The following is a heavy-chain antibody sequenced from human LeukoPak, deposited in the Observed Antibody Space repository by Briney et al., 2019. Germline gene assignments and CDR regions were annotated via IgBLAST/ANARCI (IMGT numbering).Heavy chain of an antibody. Sequence: ASVKVSCKASGGTFSSYAISWVRQAPGQGLEWMGGIIPIFGTANYAQKFQGRVTITADESTSTAYMELSSLRSEDTAVYYCAREWGYYYDSSGYYSYWGQGTLVTVSS. J-gene: IGHJ4*02. CDR3: AREWGYYYDSSGYYSY. CDR1: GGTFSSYA. CDR2: IIPIFGTA. D-gene: IGHD3-22*01. V-gene: IGHV1-69*13.